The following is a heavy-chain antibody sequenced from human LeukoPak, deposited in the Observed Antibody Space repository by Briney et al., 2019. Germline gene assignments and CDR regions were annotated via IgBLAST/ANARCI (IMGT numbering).Heavy chain of an antibody. D-gene: IGHD5-18*01. J-gene: IGHJ3*02. CDR2: IKQDGSEK. V-gene: IGHV3-7*01. CDR3: AGVDTATYAFGI. Sequence: PGGSLRLSCAASGFTFSSYEMNWVRQAPGKGLEWVANIKQDGSEKYYVDSVKGRFTISRDNAKNSLYLQMNSLRAEDTAVYYCAGVDTATYAFGIWGQGTMVTVSS. CDR1: GFTFSSYE.